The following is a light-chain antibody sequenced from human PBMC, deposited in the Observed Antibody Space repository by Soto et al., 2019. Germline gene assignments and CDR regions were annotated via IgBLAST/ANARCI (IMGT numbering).Light chain of an antibody. CDR1: SFDVGAYNN. J-gene: IGLJ1*01. Sequence: LTQPASVSGSPGQSITISCTGTSFDVGAYNNVSWYQQHPGKAPKLMIYEVSNRPSGVSNRFSGSKSGNTASLTISGLQAEDEADYYCSSYTSSSTYVFGTGTKVTVL. CDR3: SSYTSSSTYV. CDR2: EVS. V-gene: IGLV2-14*01.